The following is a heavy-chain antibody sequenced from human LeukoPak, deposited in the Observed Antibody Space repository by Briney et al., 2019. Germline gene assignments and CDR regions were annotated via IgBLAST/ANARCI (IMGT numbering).Heavy chain of an antibody. Sequence: PSETLSLTCAVYGGSFSGYYWSWIRQPPGKGLEWIGEINHSGSTYYSTSLKSRVSISVDTSKNHIALKVTSVAAADTAVYFCARRVGFYGSGSLNYFDPWGQGILVSVSS. CDR2: INHSGST. CDR3: ARRVGFYGSGSLNYFDP. CDR1: GGSFSGYY. J-gene: IGHJ5*01. V-gene: IGHV4-34*01. D-gene: IGHD3-10*01.